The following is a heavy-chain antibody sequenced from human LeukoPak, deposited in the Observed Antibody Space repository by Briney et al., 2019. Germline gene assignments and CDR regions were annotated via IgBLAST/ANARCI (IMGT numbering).Heavy chain of an antibody. Sequence: PGGSLRLSCAASGFSFSKYWMYWVRQAPGKGLVWVSRISRDGSITSYAESVKGRISLPRGNAKNTLHLQMNSLRVEDTAIYYCAREGDYGDYVLDYWGQGTLVTVSS. D-gene: IGHD4-17*01. CDR3: AREGDYGDYVLDY. J-gene: IGHJ4*02. CDR2: ISRDGSIT. V-gene: IGHV3-74*01. CDR1: GFSFSKYW.